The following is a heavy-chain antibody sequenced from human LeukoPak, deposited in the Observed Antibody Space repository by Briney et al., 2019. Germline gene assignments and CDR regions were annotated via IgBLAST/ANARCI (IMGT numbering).Heavy chain of an antibody. CDR1: GGSVSSGSYY. J-gene: IGHJ4*02. CDR3: ARSVSYYDSSGYLDY. CDR2: IYYSGST. V-gene: IGHV4-61*01. Sequence: SETLSLTCTVSGGSVSSGSYYWSWIRQPPGKGLDWIGYIYYSGSTNYNPSLKSRVTISVDTSKNQFSLKLSSVTAADTAVYYCARSVSYYDSSGYLDYWGQGTLVTVSS. D-gene: IGHD3-22*01.